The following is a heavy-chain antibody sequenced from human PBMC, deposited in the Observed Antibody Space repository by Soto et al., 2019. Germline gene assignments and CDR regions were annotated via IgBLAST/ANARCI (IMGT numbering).Heavy chain of an antibody. V-gene: IGHV3-33*06. J-gene: IGHJ6*02. Sequence: XGSLRLSCVAAGFTFSSYGMHWVRQAPGKGLDWVAVMSYDGSHEYYADSVKGRFTISRDNSKTILYLQMNSLRLEDTAVYYCAKGSVLRVVEAPLAILGGVDVWGQGDMVTVSS. CDR3: AKGSVLRVVEAPLAILGGVDV. CDR1: GFTFSSYG. D-gene: IGHD2-8*01. CDR2: MSYDGSHE.